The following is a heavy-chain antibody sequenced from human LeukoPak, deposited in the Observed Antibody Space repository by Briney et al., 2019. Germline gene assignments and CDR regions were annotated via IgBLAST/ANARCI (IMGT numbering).Heavy chain of an antibody. Sequence: GGSLRLSCAASGFTFSNYNMNWVRQAPGKGLEWVSSLSSSSTTIYYADSVKGRFTISRDNGKNSLYLQMNSLRAEDTAVYYCARAETYYYDSSGYYPLYYWGQGTLVTVSS. CDR3: ARAETYYYDSSGYYPLYY. V-gene: IGHV3-48*01. D-gene: IGHD3-22*01. CDR1: GFTFSNYN. CDR2: LSSSSTTI. J-gene: IGHJ4*02.